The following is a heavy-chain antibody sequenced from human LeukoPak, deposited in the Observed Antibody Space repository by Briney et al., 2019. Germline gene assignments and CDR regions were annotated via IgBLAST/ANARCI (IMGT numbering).Heavy chain of an antibody. D-gene: IGHD1-14*01. CDR2: ISWNSGSI. CDR1: GFTFDDYA. CDR3: AKAPEPAAAFCYFDY. V-gene: IGHV3-9*01. Sequence: GGSLRLSCAASGFTFDDYAMHWVRQAPGKGLEWVSGISWNSGSIGYADSVKGRFTISRDNAKNSLCLQMNSLRAEDTALYYCAKAPEPAAAFCYFDYWGQGTLVTVSS. J-gene: IGHJ4*02.